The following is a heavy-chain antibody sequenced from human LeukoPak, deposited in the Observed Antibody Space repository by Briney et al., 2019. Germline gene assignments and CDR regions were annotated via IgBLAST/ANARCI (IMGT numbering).Heavy chain of an antibody. CDR1: GYTFTGYY. Sequence: ASVKVSRKASGYTFTGYYMHWVRQAPGQGLEWMGWINPNSGGTNYAQKFQGRVTMTRDTSISTAYMELSRLRSDDTAVYYCAIYYDSSGYYLDPWGQGTLVTVSS. J-gene: IGHJ5*02. D-gene: IGHD3-22*01. CDR2: INPNSGGT. CDR3: AIYYDSSGYYLDP. V-gene: IGHV1-2*02.